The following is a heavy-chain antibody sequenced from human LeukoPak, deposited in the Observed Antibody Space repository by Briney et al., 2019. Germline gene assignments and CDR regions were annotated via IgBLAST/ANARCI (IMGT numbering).Heavy chain of an antibody. CDR3: VRDSVGPDDL. Sequence: GGSLRLSCGDSGFTLSKYWMHWVRQVPGKGLTWVSRINRDGSRIDHAGSVKGRFTISRDNAKNTLYLQMNSLRPEDTAVYYCVRDSVGPDDLWGQGTLVTVSS. J-gene: IGHJ5*02. V-gene: IGHV3-74*01. D-gene: IGHD1-26*01. CDR2: INRDGSRI. CDR1: GFTLSKYW.